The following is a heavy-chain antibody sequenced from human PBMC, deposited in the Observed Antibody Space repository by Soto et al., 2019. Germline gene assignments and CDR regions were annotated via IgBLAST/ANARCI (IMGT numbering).Heavy chain of an antibody. J-gene: IGHJ6*03. CDR1: GGSISSHY. Sequence: PSETLSLTCTVSGGSISSHYWSWIRQPPGKGLEWIGYIYYSGSTNYNPSLKSRVTISVDTSKNQFSLKLSSVTAADTAVYYCARKGGSSTSFYYYYMDVWGKGTTVTVSS. CDR3: ARKGGSSTSFYYYYMDV. V-gene: IGHV4-59*08. CDR2: IYYSGST. D-gene: IGHD2-2*01.